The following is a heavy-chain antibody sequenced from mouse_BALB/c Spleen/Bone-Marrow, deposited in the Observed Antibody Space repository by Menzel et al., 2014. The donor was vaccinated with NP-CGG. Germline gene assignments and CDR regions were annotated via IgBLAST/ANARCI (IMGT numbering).Heavy chain of an antibody. J-gene: IGHJ2*01. CDR2: VRNKANGYTT. CDR1: GFTFTDYY. V-gene: IGHV7-3*02. Sequence: EVMLVESGGGLVQPGGSLRLSCATSGFTFTDYYMNLVRQPPGKALELLGFVRNKANGYTTAYSASVKGRFTIYRDNSESILYLQMNTLRAEDSATYYCARDIGRLILDCWGQGTTLTVSS. CDR3: ARDIGRLILDC. D-gene: IGHD2-3*01.